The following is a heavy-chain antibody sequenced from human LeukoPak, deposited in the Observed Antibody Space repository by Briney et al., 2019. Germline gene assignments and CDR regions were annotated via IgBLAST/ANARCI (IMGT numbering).Heavy chain of an antibody. CDR2: INHSGST. J-gene: IGHJ4*02. Sequence: SETLSLTCAVYGGSFSGYYWSWIRQPPGKGLEWIGEINHSGSTNYNPSLKSRVTISVDTSKNQFSLKLSSVTAADTAVYYCARVIGSSWYSYYFDYWGQGTLVTVSS. CDR1: GGSFSGYY. CDR3: ARVIGSSWYSYYFDY. D-gene: IGHD6-13*01. V-gene: IGHV4-34*01.